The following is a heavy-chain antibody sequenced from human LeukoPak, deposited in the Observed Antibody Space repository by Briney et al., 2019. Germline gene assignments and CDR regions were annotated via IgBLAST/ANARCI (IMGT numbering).Heavy chain of an antibody. V-gene: IGHV3-21*01. J-gene: IGHJ6*02. CDR2: ISSSSSYI. CDR1: GFTFSSYS. CDR3: ASPSQVYYYGMDV. Sequence: PGGSLRLSCAASGFTFSSYSMNWVRQAPGKGLEWVSSISSSSSYIYYADSVKGRFTISRDNAKNSLYLQMNSLRAEDTAVYYCASPSQVYYYGMDVWGQGTTVTVSS.